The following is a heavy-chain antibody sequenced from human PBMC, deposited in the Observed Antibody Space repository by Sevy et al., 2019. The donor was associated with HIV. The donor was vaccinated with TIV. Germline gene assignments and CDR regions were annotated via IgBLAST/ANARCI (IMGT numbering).Heavy chain of an antibody. V-gene: IGHV3-23*01. CDR1: GFTFSSYA. Sequence: GGSLRLSCAASGFTFSSYAMSWVRQAPGKGLEWVSAISGSGGSTYYADSVKGRFTISRDNSKNTLYLQMNSLRAEDTAVYYCAKDGGILWFGELLTEFDYWGQGTLVTVSS. J-gene: IGHJ4*02. D-gene: IGHD3-10*01. CDR2: ISGSGGST. CDR3: AKDGGILWFGELLTEFDY.